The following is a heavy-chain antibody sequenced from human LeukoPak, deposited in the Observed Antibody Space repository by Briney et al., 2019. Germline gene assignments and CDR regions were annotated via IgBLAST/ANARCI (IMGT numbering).Heavy chain of an antibody. CDR2: ISTSSTYI. CDR1: GFTFSGYNGYT. J-gene: IGHJ4*02. CDR3: ARATDYFDY. Sequence: GGSLRLSCAASGFTFSGYNGYTMNWVRQAPGKGLEWVSYISTSSTYIYYADSVKGRFTISRDNAKNSLYLQMNSLRAEDTAVYYCARATDYFDYWGQGTLVTVSS. V-gene: IGHV3-21*01.